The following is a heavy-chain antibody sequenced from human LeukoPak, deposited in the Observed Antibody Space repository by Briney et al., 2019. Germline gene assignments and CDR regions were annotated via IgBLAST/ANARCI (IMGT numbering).Heavy chain of an antibody. CDR3: ASEEGGLDV. V-gene: IGHV3-74*01. CDR1: GFTFSRYW. J-gene: IGHJ6*02. Sequence: PGGSLGLSCAASGFTFSRYWMHCVRQAPGKGLVWVSRIKTDGTYTSYADSVKGRFTISRDNAKSTLYLQMNALRGEDTAVYYCASEEGGLDVWGQGTTVTVSS. CDR2: IKTDGTYT.